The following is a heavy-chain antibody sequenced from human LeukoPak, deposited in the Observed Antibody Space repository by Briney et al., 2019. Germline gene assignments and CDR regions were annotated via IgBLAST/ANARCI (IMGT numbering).Heavy chain of an antibody. CDR1: GFTFSSYA. V-gene: IGHV3-23*01. J-gene: IGHJ4*02. CDR2: ISGSGGST. Sequence: GGSLRLSCAASGFTFSSYAMSWVRQAPGKGLEWVSAISGSGGSTYYADSVKGRFTISRDNSKNTLYLHMSSLRADDTAVYYCAKGGYDYVEVAYFDYWGQGTLATVSS. CDR3: AKGGYDYVEVAYFDY. D-gene: IGHD5-12*01.